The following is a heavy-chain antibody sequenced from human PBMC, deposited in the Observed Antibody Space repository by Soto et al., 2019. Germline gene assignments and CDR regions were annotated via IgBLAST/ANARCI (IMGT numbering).Heavy chain of an antibody. Sequence: QVQLLQSGAEVKKPGSSVKVSCKASGGTFSSYAISWVRQAPGQGLEWMGGIIPIFGTANYAQKFQGRVTITADKSTSTAYMELSSLRSEDTAVYYCARVEMATGPYYYGMDVWGQGTTVTVSS. V-gene: IGHV1-69*06. CDR1: GGTFSSYA. CDR2: IIPIFGTA. J-gene: IGHJ6*02. CDR3: ARVEMATGPYYYGMDV. D-gene: IGHD5-12*01.